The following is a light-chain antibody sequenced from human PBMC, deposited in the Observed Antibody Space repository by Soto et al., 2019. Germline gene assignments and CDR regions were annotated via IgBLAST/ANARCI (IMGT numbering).Light chain of an antibody. J-gene: IGKJ1*01. CDR2: GSS. Sequence: EIVLTQSPATLSVSPGEGASLSCRATETVSTNLAWFQRKAGQPPRLLIYGSSTRATGVPDRFSGSGSGTDFTLTISRLEPEDFAVYYCQQYGSSPPTWTLGQGTKVDIK. CDR1: ETVSTN. V-gene: IGKV3-20*01. CDR3: QQYGSSPPTWT.